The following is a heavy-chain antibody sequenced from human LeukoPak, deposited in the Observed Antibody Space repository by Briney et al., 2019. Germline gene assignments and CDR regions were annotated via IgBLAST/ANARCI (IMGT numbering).Heavy chain of an antibody. V-gene: IGHV4-38-2*02. CDR2: IYHSGST. D-gene: IGHD2-15*01. CDR1: GYSISSGYY. Sequence: PSETLSLTCAVSGYSISSGYYWGWIRQPPGKGLEWIGSIYHSGSTYYNPSLKSRVTISVDTSKNQFSLKLSSVTAADTAVYYCAREGYCSGGSCLRRVVDYWGQGTLVTVSS. CDR3: AREGYCSGGSCLRRVVDY. J-gene: IGHJ4*02.